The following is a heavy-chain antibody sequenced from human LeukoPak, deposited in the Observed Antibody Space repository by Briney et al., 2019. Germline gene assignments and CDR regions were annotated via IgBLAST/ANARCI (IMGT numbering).Heavy chain of an antibody. CDR2: VYRTGDT. V-gene: IGHV4-4*07. Sequence: SETLSLTCSVSGGSISSYYWSWIRQPAGKGLEWIGRVYRTGDTNYNPSLKSRVTISVDTSNNQFSLRLNSVTAADTAVYYCAREGGEGNFDYWGQGTLVTVSS. J-gene: IGHJ4*02. CDR1: GGSISSYY. D-gene: IGHD2-15*01. CDR3: AREGGEGNFDY.